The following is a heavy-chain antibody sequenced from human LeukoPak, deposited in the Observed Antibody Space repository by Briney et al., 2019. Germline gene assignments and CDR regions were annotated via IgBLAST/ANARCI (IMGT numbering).Heavy chain of an antibody. D-gene: IGHD1-26*01. Sequence: ASVKVSCKASGYTFTSYDINWVRQATGQGLEWMGWMNPNSGNTGYAQKFQGRVTMTRNTSISTAYMELSSLRSEDTAVYYCARGSVVGADYGMDVWGQGTTVTVSS. J-gene: IGHJ6*02. V-gene: IGHV1-8*01. CDR3: ARGSVVGADYGMDV. CDR2: MNPNSGNT. CDR1: GYTFTSYD.